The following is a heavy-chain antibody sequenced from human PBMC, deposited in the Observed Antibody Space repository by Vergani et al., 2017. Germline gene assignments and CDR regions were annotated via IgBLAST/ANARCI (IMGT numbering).Heavy chain of an antibody. D-gene: IGHD3-3*02. Sequence: QVQLVQSGAEVKKPGSSVKVSCKASGGTFSSYANSWVRQAPGQGLEWMGGIIPIFGTANYALKFQGRVTITADESTGTAYMELRSLRSEDTAVYYCARAFSPHYGMDVGGQGSTVTVSS. CDR1: GGTFSSYA. J-gene: IGHJ6*02. V-gene: IGHV1-69*01. CDR2: IIPIFGTA. CDR3: ARAFSPHYGMDV.